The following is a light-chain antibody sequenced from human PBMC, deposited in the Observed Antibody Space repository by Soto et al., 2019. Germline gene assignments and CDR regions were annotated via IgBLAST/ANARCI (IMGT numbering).Light chain of an antibody. CDR2: GAS. CDR3: QQYGSSPKT. V-gene: IGKV3-20*01. J-gene: IGKJ5*01. CDR1: QSVSSSY. Sequence: PGERATLSCRASQSVSSSYLAWYQQKPGQAPRLLIYGASSRATGIPDRFSGSGSGTDFTLTISRLEPEDFAVYYCQQYGSSPKTFGQGKRLEIK.